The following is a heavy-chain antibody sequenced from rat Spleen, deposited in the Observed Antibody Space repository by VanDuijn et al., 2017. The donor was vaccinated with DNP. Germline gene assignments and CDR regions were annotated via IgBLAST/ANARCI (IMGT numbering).Heavy chain of an antibody. V-gene: IGHV5-7*01. J-gene: IGHJ2*01. Sequence: EVQLVESGGGLVQPGRSLKLSCAASGFIFSDYNMAWIRQAPKKGLEWIASISYDGSKTYYRESVKGRFTISRDDAKSTLYLQMDSLRSEETATYYCVGGGPEYWGQGVMVTVSS. CDR1: GFIFSDYN. CDR2: ISYDGSKT. CDR3: VGGGPEY.